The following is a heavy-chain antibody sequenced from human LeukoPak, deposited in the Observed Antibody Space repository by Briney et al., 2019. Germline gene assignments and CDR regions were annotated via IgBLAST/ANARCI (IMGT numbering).Heavy chain of an antibody. CDR1: GGSISSYY. CDR3: ARGPRYDSSGYLHYYYYMDV. Sequence: SETLSLTCTVSGGSISSYYWSWIRQPPGKGLEWIGDIYYSGSTNYNPYLESRVTILVDTSKNQFSLKLSSVTAADTAVYYCARGPRYDSSGYLHYYYYMDVWGKGTTVTVSS. D-gene: IGHD3-22*01. J-gene: IGHJ6*03. CDR2: IYYSGST. V-gene: IGHV4-59*01.